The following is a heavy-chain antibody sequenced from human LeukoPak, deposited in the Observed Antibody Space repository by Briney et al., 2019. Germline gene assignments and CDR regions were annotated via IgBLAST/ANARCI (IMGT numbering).Heavy chain of an antibody. Sequence: GGSLRLSCADSGFTFSSYSMNWVRQAPGKGLEWVSSISSSSSYIHSADTVKGRFTISRDDAKNSLYLQMISLRAEDTAVYYCARDHEQVVQLDAFDIWGQGTMVTVSS. J-gene: IGHJ3*02. CDR1: GFTFSSYS. D-gene: IGHD1-1*01. CDR2: ISSSSSYI. CDR3: ARDHEQVVQLDAFDI. V-gene: IGHV3-21*01.